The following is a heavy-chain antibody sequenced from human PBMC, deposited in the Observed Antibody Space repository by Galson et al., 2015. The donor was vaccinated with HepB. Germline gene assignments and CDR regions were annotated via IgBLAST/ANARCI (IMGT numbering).Heavy chain of an antibody. V-gene: IGHV1-69*02. CDR2: IIPILGIA. CDR3: ARGATMVRGATFDY. CDR1: GGTFSSYT. J-gene: IGHJ4*02. D-gene: IGHD3-10*01. Sequence: SVKVSCKASGGTFSSYTISWVRQAPGQGLEWMGRIIPILGIANYAQKFQGRVTITADKSTSTAYMELSSLRSEDTAVYYCARGATMVRGATFDYWGQGTLVTVSS.